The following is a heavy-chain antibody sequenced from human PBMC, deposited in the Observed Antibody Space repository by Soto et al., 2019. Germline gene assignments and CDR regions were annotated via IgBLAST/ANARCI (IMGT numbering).Heavy chain of an antibody. D-gene: IGHD3-10*01. CDR2: ISAYNGNT. J-gene: IGHJ4*02. CDR3: AKDLGPDGSASYPYF. V-gene: IGHV1-18*01. CDR1: GYTFISYG. Sequence: ASVKVSCKASGYTFISYGISWVRQAPGQGLEWMGWISAYNGNTNYAQKLQGRVTLTTDTSTSTAYMELRSLRSHDTAVYYCAKDLGPDGSASYPYFWGQGTLVTVSS.